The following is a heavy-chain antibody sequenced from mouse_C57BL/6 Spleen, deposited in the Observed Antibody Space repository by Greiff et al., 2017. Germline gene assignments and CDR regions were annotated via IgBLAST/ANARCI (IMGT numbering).Heavy chain of an antibody. V-gene: IGHV5-17*01. D-gene: IGHD1-1*01. CDR2: ISSGSSTI. J-gene: IGHJ1*03. Sequence: EVQLQQSGGGLVKPGGSLKLSCAASGFTFSDYGMHWVRQAPEKGLEWVAYISSGSSTIYYADTVKGRFTLSRDNANNTLFLQMTSLRSEDTAMYYCARGDGRTDWYFDVWGTGTTVTVCS. CDR1: GFTFSDYG. CDR3: ARGDGRTDWYFDV.